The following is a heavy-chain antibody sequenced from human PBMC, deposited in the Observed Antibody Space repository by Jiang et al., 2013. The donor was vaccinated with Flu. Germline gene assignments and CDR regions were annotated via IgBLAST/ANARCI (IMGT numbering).Heavy chain of an antibody. J-gene: IGHJ6*02. V-gene: IGHV1-18*01. CDR2: ISAYNGNT. D-gene: IGHD3-3*01. CDR3: ARDANFGVVIIPVYYYGMDV. CDR1: GYTFTSYG. Sequence: GAEVKKPGASVKVSCKASGYTFTSYGISWVRQAPGQGLEWMGWISAYNGNTNYAQKLQGRVTMTTDTSTSTAYMELRSLRSDDTAVYYCARDANFGVVIIPVYYYGMDVVGPRGPRS.